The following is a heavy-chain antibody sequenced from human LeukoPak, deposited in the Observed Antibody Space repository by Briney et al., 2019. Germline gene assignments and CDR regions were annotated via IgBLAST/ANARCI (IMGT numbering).Heavy chain of an antibody. CDR2: IHSADSNT. D-gene: IGHD4-17*01. J-gene: IGHJ4*02. CDR1: GYSFTNYW. CDR3: AGARHGDYRWDY. Sequence: GESLKVSCKDSGYSFTNYWIGWVRQMPGKGLEWMGIIHSADSNTKYSPSFQGQVTISADKSISTAYLQWSGLKASDTAMYYCAGARHGDYRWDYWGQGTLVTVSS. V-gene: IGHV5-51*01.